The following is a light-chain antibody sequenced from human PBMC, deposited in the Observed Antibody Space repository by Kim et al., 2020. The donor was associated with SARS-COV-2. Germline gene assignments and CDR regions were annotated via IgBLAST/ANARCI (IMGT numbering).Light chain of an antibody. CDR2: KTS. CDR1: QWFSPW. Sequence: SASIGDRVVISCRASQWFSPWLAWFQHKPGGTPRLLIYKTSILADGVPPRFSGSGSGTDFTLTIFSLQPDDFATYYCLQYISFPYTFGQGTKLEI. V-gene: IGKV1-5*03. CDR3: LQYISFPYT. J-gene: IGKJ2*01.